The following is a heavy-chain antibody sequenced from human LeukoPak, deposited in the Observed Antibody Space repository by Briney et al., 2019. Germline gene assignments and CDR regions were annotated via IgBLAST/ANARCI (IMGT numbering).Heavy chain of an antibody. CDR2: IKQDGSEK. J-gene: IGHJ4*02. Sequence: PGGSLRLSCAAFGFTFSSYWMSWVRQAPGKGLEWVANIKQDGSEKYYVDSVKGRFTISRDNAKNSLYLQMNSLRAEDTAVYYCARGVLWFGLDWGQGTLVTVSS. D-gene: IGHD3-10*01. V-gene: IGHV3-7*03. CDR3: ARGVLWFGLD. CDR1: GFTFSSYW.